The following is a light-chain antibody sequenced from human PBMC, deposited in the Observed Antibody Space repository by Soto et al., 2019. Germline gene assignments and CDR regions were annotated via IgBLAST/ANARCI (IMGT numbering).Light chain of an antibody. J-gene: IGLJ2*01. CDR3: ATWYGSLPAEV. CDR2: DNN. Sequence: QSVLTQPPSVSAAPGQKVTISCSGSSSNIGNNYVSWYQQLPGTAPKLLIYDNNKRPSGVPDRFSCSKSGTSGTLDITGLQTGDEADYYCATWYGSLPAEVFGGGTQLTVL. V-gene: IGLV1-51*01. CDR1: SSNIGNNY.